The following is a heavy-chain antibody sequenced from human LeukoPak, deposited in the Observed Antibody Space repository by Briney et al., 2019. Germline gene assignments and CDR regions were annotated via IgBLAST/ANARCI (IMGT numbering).Heavy chain of an antibody. Sequence: ASVKVSCKASGYTFTSYDVNWVRQATGQGLEWMGWMNPNSGNSGFARKFQGRVTMTRNTSISTAYMELSSLRSEDTAVYYCARDRFGELFLWGQGTLVTVSS. D-gene: IGHD3-10*01. CDR2: MNPNSGNS. CDR3: ARDRFGELFL. V-gene: IGHV1-8*01. CDR1: GYTFTSYD. J-gene: IGHJ4*02.